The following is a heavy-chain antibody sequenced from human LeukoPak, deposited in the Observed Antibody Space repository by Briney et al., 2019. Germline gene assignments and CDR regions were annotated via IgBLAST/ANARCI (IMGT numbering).Heavy chain of an antibody. J-gene: IGHJ3*01. CDR2: VSYTGRT. D-gene: IGHD3-22*01. V-gene: IGHV4-59*11. Sequence: SETLSLTCTVSGGSLSGRYWSWIRQPPGKRLERIGYVSYTGRTKYNTSLQSRVTISIDTSKSQFSLKLTSVTSADTAVYSCARLLDNDISGDPDTFDVWGQGTTVIVSS. CDR3: ARLLDNDISGDPDTFDV. CDR1: GGSLSGRY.